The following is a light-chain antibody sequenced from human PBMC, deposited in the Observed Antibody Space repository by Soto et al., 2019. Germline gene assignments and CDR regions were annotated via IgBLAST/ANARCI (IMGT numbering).Light chain of an antibody. CDR3: QSYDSSLSGYV. Sequence: QAVVTQPPSVSGAPGQRITISCTGSSSNIGAGYPIHWYQQLPGTAPRLLIFGNTIRPSGVPARFSGSRSGLAITGLQAEDEADYYCQSYDSSLSGYVFGGGTQLTVL. CDR1: SSNIGAGYP. CDR2: GNT. V-gene: IGLV1-40*01. J-gene: IGLJ7*01.